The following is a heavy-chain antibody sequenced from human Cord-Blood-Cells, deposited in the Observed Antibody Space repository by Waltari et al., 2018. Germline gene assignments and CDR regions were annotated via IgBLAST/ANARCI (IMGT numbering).Heavy chain of an antibody. Sequence: QVTLKESGPVLVKPTATLTLTCTVSGFSLSNARMGVSWIRQPPGKALEWLAHIFSNDEKSYSTSLKSSPTIPKDTSKSLVVLTMTNRDPVDTATYYCARIIRRPLLADYWGQGTLVTVSS. J-gene: IGHJ4*02. CDR2: IFSNDEK. V-gene: IGHV2-26*01. D-gene: IGHD3-3*02. CDR1: GFSLSNARMG. CDR3: ARIIRRPLLADY.